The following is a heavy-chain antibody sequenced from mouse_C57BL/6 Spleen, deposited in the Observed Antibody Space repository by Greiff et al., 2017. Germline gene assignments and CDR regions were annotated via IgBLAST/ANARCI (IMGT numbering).Heavy chain of an antibody. CDR3: ASPGGYDYEYFDV. Sequence: VQLVESGPELVKPGASVKISCKASGYAFSSSWMNWVKQRPGKGLEWIGRIYPGDGDTNYNGKFKGKATLTADKSSSTAYMQLSSLTSEDSAVYFCASPGGYDYEYFDVWGTGTTVTVSS. CDR1: GYAFSSSW. J-gene: IGHJ1*03. V-gene: IGHV1-82*01. D-gene: IGHD2-4*01. CDR2: IYPGDGDT.